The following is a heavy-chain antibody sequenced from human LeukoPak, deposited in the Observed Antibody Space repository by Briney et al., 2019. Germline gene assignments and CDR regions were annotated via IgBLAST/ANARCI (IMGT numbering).Heavy chain of an antibody. D-gene: IGHD3-16*01. Sequence: SETLSLTCTVSGGSISSGDYHWSWIRQPPGKGLEWIGYIYYSGSTYYNPSLESRVTISVDTSKNQFSLNLSSVTAADTAVYYCARDRKVITHYAFDIWGQGTMVTVSS. J-gene: IGHJ3*02. V-gene: IGHV4-30-4*01. CDR2: IYYSGST. CDR1: GGSISSGDYH. CDR3: ARDRKVITHYAFDI.